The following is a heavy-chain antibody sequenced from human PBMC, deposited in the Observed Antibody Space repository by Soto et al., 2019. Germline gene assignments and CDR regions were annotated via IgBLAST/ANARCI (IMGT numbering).Heavy chain of an antibody. CDR3: ARTYYDFILTVDYYYYMDV. V-gene: IGHV3-48*01. CDR2: ISSSSSTI. D-gene: IGHD3-3*01. CDR1: GFTFSSYS. J-gene: IGHJ6*03. Sequence: HPGGSLRLSCAASGFTFSSYSMNWVRQAPGKGLEWVSYISSSSSTIYYADSVKGRFTISRDNAKNSLYLQMNSLRAEDTAVYYCARTYYDFILTVDYYYYMDVWGKGTTVTVSS.